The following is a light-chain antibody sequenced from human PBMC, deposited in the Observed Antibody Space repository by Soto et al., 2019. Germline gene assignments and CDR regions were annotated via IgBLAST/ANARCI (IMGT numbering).Light chain of an antibody. CDR1: QYFDSNY. CDR2: GAS. CDR3: QQYGTLSWT. Sequence: EILLTQSPGTLSLSPGERATLSCRASQYFDSNYLAWYQQKPGQAPRIIIFGASGRATGIPDRLSGSGSETEFTLTISRLEPEDFAVYYCQQYGTLSWTFGQGTKVEIK. J-gene: IGKJ1*01. V-gene: IGKV3-20*01.